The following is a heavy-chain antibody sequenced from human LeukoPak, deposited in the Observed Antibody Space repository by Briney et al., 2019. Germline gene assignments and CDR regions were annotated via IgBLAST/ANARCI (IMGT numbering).Heavy chain of an antibody. CDR3: ARSPTSGSSFLDY. D-gene: IGHD1-26*01. Sequence: PGGSLRLSCAASGFTFSSYSMNWVRQAPGKGLEWVAVISYDGSNRHYADSVKGQFTISRDNSKNMLYLQMNSLRTEDTAVYYCARSPTSGSSFLDYWGQGTLVTVSS. V-gene: IGHV3-30*03. CDR1: GFTFSSYS. CDR2: ISYDGSNR. J-gene: IGHJ4*02.